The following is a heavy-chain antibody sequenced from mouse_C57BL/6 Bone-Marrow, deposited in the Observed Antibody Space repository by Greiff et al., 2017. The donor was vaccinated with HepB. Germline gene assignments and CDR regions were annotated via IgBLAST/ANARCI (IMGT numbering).Heavy chain of an antibody. Sequence: VQLQQPGAELVKPGASVKLSCKASGYTFTSYWMHWVKQRPGQGLEWIGMIHPNSGSTKYNEKFKSKATLTVDKASSTAYMQLSSLTSEDSAVYYDARVRYYYGSSYDAMDYWGQGTSVTVSS. J-gene: IGHJ4*01. CDR1: GYTFTSYW. CDR3: ARVRYYYGSSYDAMDY. D-gene: IGHD1-1*01. CDR2: IHPNSGST. V-gene: IGHV1-64*01.